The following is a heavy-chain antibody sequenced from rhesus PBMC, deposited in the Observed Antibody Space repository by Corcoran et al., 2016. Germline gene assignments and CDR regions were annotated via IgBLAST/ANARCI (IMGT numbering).Heavy chain of an antibody. J-gene: IGHJ4*01. CDR2: ICGYIAIP. CDR1: GGSITGYY. V-gene: IGHV4-73*01. Sequence: QVKLQQWGEGLVKPSETLSLTCAVYGGSITGYYWSWIRQPPGKGLEWIGPICGYIAIPNYHPSRHKRATISKDPSNHQFSLRLTSVTAADTAVYYCARDRLIHWGQGVLVTVSS. CDR3: ARDRLIH. D-gene: IGHD5-12*01.